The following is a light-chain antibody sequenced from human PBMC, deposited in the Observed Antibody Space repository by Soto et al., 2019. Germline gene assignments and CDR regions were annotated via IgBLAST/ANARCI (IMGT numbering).Light chain of an antibody. CDR3: RQYGRSLGFA. Sequence: IVLTHSPATLSSFPCYRSTIYCSSSQSVSGNFLAWYQGKPGQAPRLLIYGASSRATGIPDRFSGSGSGTDFTLTISRLEPEDFAVYYCRQYGRSLGFAFGGGTKVDI. V-gene: IGKV3-20*01. J-gene: IGKJ4*01. CDR1: QSVSGNF. CDR2: GAS.